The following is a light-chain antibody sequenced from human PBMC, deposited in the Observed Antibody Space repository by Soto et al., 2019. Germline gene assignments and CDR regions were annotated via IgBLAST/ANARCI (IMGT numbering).Light chain of an antibody. CDR2: LAT. CDR1: RSLLETNGNTY. CDR3: MQALQTPFT. V-gene: IGKV2-28*01. Sequence: DIVMTQSPLSLPVTPGEPASISCRSSRSLLETNGNTYLDWYLQKPGQSPQLLISLATNRASGVPDRFSGSGSGTDFTLQISRVEAEDDGVYYCMQALQTPFTFSGGTKVEIK. J-gene: IGKJ4*01.